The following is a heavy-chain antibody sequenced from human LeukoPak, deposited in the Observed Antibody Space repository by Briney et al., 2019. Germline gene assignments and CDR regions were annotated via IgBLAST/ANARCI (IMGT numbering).Heavy chain of an antibody. Sequence: GGSLRLSCAASGFIFSNAWMSWVRQAPGKGLEWVGRIKSKTDGGTTDYAAPVKGRFTISRDDSKNTLYLQMNSLKTEDTAVYYCTTDSSGWEDYYYYYMDVWGKGTTVTISS. J-gene: IGHJ6*03. D-gene: IGHD6-19*01. CDR1: GFIFSNAW. CDR2: IKSKTDGGTT. V-gene: IGHV3-15*01. CDR3: TTDSSGWEDYYYYYMDV.